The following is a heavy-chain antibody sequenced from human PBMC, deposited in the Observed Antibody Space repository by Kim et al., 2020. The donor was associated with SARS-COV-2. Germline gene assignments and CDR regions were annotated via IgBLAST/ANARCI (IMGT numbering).Heavy chain of an antibody. CDR3: AKASGNWYSLDY. J-gene: IGHJ4*02. Sequence: EDSVRGRFTISRDNSKNTLYLLMNSLRAEDTAVYFCAKASGNWYSLDYWGQGSLVTVSS. V-gene: IGHV3-23*01.